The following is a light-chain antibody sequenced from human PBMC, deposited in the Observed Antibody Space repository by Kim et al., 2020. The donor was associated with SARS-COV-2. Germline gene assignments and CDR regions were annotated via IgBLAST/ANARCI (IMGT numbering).Light chain of an antibody. CDR3: CSYAGSFIFV. Sequence: GPSIPIASTGTSVVCVGCDQVSWCQQHPAKAPKLLIYDVTQRPSGVPNRFSASKSGNTAALTISRLQTEDEADYYCCSYAGSFIFVFGGGTQLTVL. J-gene: IGLJ3*02. V-gene: IGLV2-11*01. CDR1: SVVCVGCDQ. CDR2: DVT.